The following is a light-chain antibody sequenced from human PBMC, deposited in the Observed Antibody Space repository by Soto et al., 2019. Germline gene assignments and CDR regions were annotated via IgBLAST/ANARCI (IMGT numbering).Light chain of an antibody. CDR2: DAS. CDR1: QSVSAW. V-gene: IGKV1-5*01. J-gene: IGKJ4*01. CDR3: QQYSSYSLT. Sequence: DIQMTQSPSTLSASVGDRVTISCRASQSVSAWLAWYQQKPGKAPKLLISDASSLKSGVPSRFSGSGYGTEFTLTISSLQPEDFATYYCQQYSSYSLTVGGGTKVDIK.